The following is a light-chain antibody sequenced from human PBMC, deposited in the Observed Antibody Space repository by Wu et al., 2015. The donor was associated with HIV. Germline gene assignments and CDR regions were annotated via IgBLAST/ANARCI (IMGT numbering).Light chain of an antibody. V-gene: IGKV3-20*01. J-gene: IGKJ4*01. CDR1: QSVEFNF. Sequence: ETVLTQSPGTLSLSPGERVTLSCRASQSVEFNFLTWYQQKPGQVPSLLIYGASRRAIGIPDRFSGSGSGTDFTLTISRLEPEDFAVYYCHQYSSSPITFGGGPRWRSN. CDR2: GAS. CDR3: HQYSSSPIT.